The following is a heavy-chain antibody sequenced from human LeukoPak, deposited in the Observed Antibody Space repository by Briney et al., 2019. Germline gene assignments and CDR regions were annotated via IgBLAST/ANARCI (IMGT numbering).Heavy chain of an antibody. CDR3: AGAITMIVPDV. Sequence: ASVKVSCKASGYTFPSYDINWVRQGPGQGLEWMGWMNPNSGNTGYAQKFQGRVTLTRNTSISTAYMELSSLRSEDTAVYYCAGAITMIVPDVWGQGTTVTVSS. CDR1: GYTFPSYD. J-gene: IGHJ6*02. V-gene: IGHV1-8*01. D-gene: IGHD3-22*01. CDR2: MNPNSGNT.